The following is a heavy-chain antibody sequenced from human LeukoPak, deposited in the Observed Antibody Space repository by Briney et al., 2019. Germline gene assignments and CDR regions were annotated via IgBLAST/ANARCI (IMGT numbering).Heavy chain of an antibody. CDR3: AREDVLLWFGDSRGGNWFDP. D-gene: IGHD3-10*01. CDR2: IIPIFGTA. V-gene: IGHV1-69*06. J-gene: IGHJ5*02. CDR1: GGTFSSYA. Sequence: SVKVSCKASGGTFSSYAISWVRQAPGQGLEWMGGIIPIFGTANYAQKFQGRVTITADKSTSTAYMELSSLRSDDTAVYYCAREDVLLWFGDSRGGNWFDPWGQGTLVTVSS.